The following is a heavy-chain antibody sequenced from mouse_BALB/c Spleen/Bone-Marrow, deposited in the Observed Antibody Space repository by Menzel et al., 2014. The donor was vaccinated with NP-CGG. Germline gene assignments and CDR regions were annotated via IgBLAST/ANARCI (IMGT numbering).Heavy chain of an antibody. CDR3: ARKLRFYAMDY. J-gene: IGHJ4*01. D-gene: IGHD1-1*01. V-gene: IGHV2-2*01. CDR2: IGSGGNT. CDR1: GLSLTTYG. Sequence: QVQLQQSGPGLVQPSQSLSITCTVSGLSLTTYGVHWVRQSPGKGLEWLGAIGSGGNTDYNAAFISRLSISKDNSKSQVFFEMNSLQAYDTAIYYCARKLRFYAMDYWGQGTSVTVSS.